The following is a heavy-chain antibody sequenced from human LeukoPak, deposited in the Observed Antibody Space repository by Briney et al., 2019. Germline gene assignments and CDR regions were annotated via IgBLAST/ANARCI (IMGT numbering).Heavy chain of an antibody. V-gene: IGHV3-48*04. Sequence: GGSLRLSCAASGFTFSNYNMNWVRQAPGKGLEWVSYISSSSSTIYYADSVKGRFTISRDNAKNSLYLQMNSLRAEDTAVYYCAGEYYYGSGSGSNYWGQGTLVTVSS. J-gene: IGHJ4*02. CDR2: ISSSSSTI. CDR1: GFTFSNYN. D-gene: IGHD3-10*01. CDR3: AGEYYYGSGSGSNY.